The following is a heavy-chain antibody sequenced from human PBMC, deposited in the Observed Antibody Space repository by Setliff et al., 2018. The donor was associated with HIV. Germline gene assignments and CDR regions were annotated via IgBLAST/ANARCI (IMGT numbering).Heavy chain of an antibody. V-gene: IGHV7-4-1*02. D-gene: IGHD3-22*01. CDR3: ARDGYYYDSSGHLAYYFDY. J-gene: IGHJ4*02. Sequence: ASVKVSCKASGYTFTSYAMHWVRQAPGQRLEWMGWINTNTGKPTYAQGFTGRYVFSLDTSVSAAYLQINSLKAEDSAVYYCARDGYYYDSSGHLAYYFDYWGQGTLVTVSS. CDR2: INTNTGKP. CDR1: GYTFTSYA.